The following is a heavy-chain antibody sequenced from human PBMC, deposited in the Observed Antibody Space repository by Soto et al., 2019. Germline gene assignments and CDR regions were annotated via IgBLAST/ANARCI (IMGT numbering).Heavy chain of an antibody. CDR1: GFTFSSYA. V-gene: IGHV3-30-3*01. J-gene: IGHJ4*02. D-gene: IGHD1-26*01. CDR3: ARDGSGSYYYFDY. CDR2: ISYDGSNK. Sequence: QVQQVESGGGVVQPGRSLRLSCAASGFTFSSYAMHWVRQAPGKGLEWVAVISYDGSNKYYADSGKGRFTISRDNSKNTLYLQMNSLGAEDTAVYYWARDGSGSYYYFDYWGQGTLVTVSS.